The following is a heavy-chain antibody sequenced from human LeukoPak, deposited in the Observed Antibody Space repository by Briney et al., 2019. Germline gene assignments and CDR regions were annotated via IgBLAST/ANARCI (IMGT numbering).Heavy chain of an antibody. CDR3: ARDLWPSYYYYYYYMDV. CDR2: ISYDGSNK. CDR1: GFTFSSYA. V-gene: IGHV3-30*04. D-gene: IGHD2/OR15-2a*01. J-gene: IGHJ6*03. Sequence: PGGSLRLSCAASGFTFSSYAMHWVRQAPGKGLEWVAVISYDGSNKYYADSVKGRFTISRDNSKHTLYLQMNSPGAEDTAVYYCARDLWPSYYYYYYYMDVWGKGTTVTVSS.